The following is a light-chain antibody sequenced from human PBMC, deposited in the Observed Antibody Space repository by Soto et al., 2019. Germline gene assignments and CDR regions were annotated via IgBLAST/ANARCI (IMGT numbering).Light chain of an antibody. J-gene: IGLJ1*01. CDR3: QSYDSSLNGSDV. CDR1: SSNIGAGHD. V-gene: IGLV1-40*01. CDR2: GNN. Sequence: QSVLTQPPSVSGAPGQRVTISCTGSSSNIGAGHDVHWYQQLPGTAPKLLIYGNNNRPSGVPDRFSGSKSGTSASLAITGLQAEDEADYYCQSYDSSLNGSDVFGTGTKLTVL.